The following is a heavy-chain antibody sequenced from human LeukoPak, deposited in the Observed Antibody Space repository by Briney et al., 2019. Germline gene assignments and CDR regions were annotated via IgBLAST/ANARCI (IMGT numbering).Heavy chain of an antibody. D-gene: IGHD3-16*01. CDR2: IIPIFGTA. V-gene: IGHV1-69*13. CDR3: ARSHLGGGGHNEIDY. Sequence: SVKVSCKASGGTFSSYAISWVRQAPGQGLEWMGGIIPIFGTANYAQKFQGRVTITADESTSTAYMELSSLRSEDPAVYYCARSHLGGGGHNEIDYWGQGTRVTVSS. CDR1: GGTFSSYA. J-gene: IGHJ4*02.